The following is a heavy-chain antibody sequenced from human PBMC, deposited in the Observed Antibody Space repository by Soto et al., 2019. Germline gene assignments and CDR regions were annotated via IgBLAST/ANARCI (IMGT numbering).Heavy chain of an antibody. CDR1: GFTFGSYA. D-gene: IGHD4-17*01. CDR2: ISSSSSTI. J-gene: IGHJ6*03. CDR3: AREGGTTVTTFSRGSHYYYYMDV. Sequence: GGSLRLSCTASGFTFGSYAMTWVRQAPGRGLEGVSYISSSSSTIYYADSVKGRFTISRDNAKNSLYLQMNSLRAEDTAVYYCAREGGTTVTTFSRGSHYYYYMDVWGKGTTVTVSS. V-gene: IGHV3-48*01.